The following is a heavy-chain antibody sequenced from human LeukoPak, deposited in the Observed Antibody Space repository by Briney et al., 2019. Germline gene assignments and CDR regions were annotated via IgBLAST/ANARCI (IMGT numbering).Heavy chain of an antibody. CDR3: ARHYYDFWSGYWPH. CDR1: GYSISSGYY. J-gene: IGHJ4*02. Sequence: PSETLSLTCAVSGYSISSGYYWGWIRRPPGKGLEWIGSIYHSGSTYYNPSLKSRVTISVDTSKNQFSLKLSSVTAADTAVYYCARHYYDFWSGYWPHWSQGTLVTVSS. V-gene: IGHV4-38-2*01. D-gene: IGHD3-3*01. CDR2: IYHSGST.